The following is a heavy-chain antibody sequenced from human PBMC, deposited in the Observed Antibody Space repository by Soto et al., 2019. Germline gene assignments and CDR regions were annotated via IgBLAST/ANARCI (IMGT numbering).Heavy chain of an antibody. CDR1: GFTFSSYA. V-gene: IGHV3-30-3*01. Sequence: QVQLVESGGGVVQPGRSLRLSCGASGFTFSSYAMHWVRQAPGKGLEWVAVISYDGSNKYYADSVKGRFTISRDNSKNTLYLQMNSLRAEDTAVYYCANGISGTRDHYYYYGMDVWGQGTTVTVSS. CDR2: ISYDGSNK. D-gene: IGHD1-7*01. CDR3: ANGISGTRDHYYYYGMDV. J-gene: IGHJ6*02.